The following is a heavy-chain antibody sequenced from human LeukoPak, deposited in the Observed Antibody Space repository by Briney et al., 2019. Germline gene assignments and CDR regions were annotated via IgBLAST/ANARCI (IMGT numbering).Heavy chain of an antibody. CDR3: ARSIVVVPAAEDYFDY. V-gene: IGHV1-69*13. D-gene: IGHD2-2*01. CDR1: GGTFSSYA. Sequence: ASVKASCKASGGTFSSYAISWVRQAPGQGLEWMGGIIPIFGTANYAQKFQGRVTITADESTSTAYMELSSLRSEDTAVYYCARSIVVVPAAEDYFDYWGQGTLVTVSS. J-gene: IGHJ4*02. CDR2: IIPIFGTA.